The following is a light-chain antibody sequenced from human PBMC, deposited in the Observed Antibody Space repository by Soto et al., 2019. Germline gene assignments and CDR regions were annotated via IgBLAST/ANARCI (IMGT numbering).Light chain of an antibody. V-gene: IGKV3-20*01. Sequence: EIVLTQSPGTLSLSPGERATLSCRASQSVSSSYLAWYQQKPGQAPRLLIYGASSRATGIPDRFSGSGSGTDFTLTISRLETEDSAVYYCQQYGSSPQTFGQGTKVEI. CDR3: QQYGSSPQT. J-gene: IGKJ1*01. CDR2: GAS. CDR1: QSVSSSY.